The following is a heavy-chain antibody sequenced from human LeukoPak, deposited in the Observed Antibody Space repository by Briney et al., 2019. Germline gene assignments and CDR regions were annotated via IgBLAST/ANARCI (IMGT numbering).Heavy chain of an antibody. CDR2: IYYSGST. J-gene: IGHJ4*02. Sequence: SETLSLTCTVSGGSISSSSYYWGWIRQPPGKGLEWIGSIYYSGSTYYNPSLKSRVTISVDTSQNQFSLKLSSVTAADTAVYYCARSFNLGGCSNGVCPVWYFDYWGQGTLVTVSS. CDR1: GGSISSSSYY. V-gene: IGHV4-39*07. CDR3: ARSFNLGGCSNGVCPVWYFDY. D-gene: IGHD2-8*01.